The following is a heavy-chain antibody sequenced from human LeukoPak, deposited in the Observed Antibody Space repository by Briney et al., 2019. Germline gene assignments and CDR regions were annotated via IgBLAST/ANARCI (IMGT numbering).Heavy chain of an antibody. D-gene: IGHD3-22*01. CDR3: AKHAMIVVKPFDY. V-gene: IGHV3-21*04. CDR2: ISSSSSYI. Sequence: GGSLRLSCAASGFTFSSYSMNWVRQAPGKGLEWISSISSSSSYIYYADSVKGRFTISTDNSKNTLYLQMNTLRAEDTAVYYCAKHAMIVVKPFDYWGQGTLVTVSS. J-gene: IGHJ4*02. CDR1: GFTFSSYS.